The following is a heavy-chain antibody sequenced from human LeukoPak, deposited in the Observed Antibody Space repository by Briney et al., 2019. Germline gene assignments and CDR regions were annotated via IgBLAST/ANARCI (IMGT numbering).Heavy chain of an antibody. V-gene: IGHV4-34*01. CDR3: ARGPVVVPAAMRVRWFDP. CDR2: INHSGST. CDR1: GGSFSGYY. Sequence: SETLSLTCAVYGGSFSGYYWSWIRQPPREELEWIGEINHSGSTNYNPSLKSRVTISVDTSKNQFSLKLSSVTAADTAVYYCARGPVVVPAAMRVRWFDPWGQGTLVTVSS. J-gene: IGHJ5*02. D-gene: IGHD2-2*01.